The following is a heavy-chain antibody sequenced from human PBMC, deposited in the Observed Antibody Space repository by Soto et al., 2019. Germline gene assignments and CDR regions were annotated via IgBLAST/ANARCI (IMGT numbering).Heavy chain of an antibody. D-gene: IGHD6-13*01. CDR3: AKARHSTSWYGLEADF. CDR1: GFSFSDYH. J-gene: IGHJ4*02. Sequence: QVQLEESGGDLVKPGGSLRLSCAASGFSFSDYHMSWVRQAPGKGLEWVAVISYGGDNKYYADSVRGRFAISRDNLKNTLDLQRNSLNSEDPAVYHCAKARHSTSWYGLEADFWGQGSLVTVSS. V-gene: IGHV3-30*09. CDR2: ISYGGDNK.